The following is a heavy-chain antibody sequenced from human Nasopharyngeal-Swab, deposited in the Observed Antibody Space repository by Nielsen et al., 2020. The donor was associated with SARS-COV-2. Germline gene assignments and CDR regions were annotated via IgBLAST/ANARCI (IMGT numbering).Heavy chain of an antibody. CDR3: ARAETGIAALNNWFDP. D-gene: IGHD6-13*01. J-gene: IGHJ5*02. CDR2: ISTYTGDT. V-gene: IGHV1-18*01. Sequence: WVRQAPGQGLEWMGWISTYTGDTNYAQKFQGRVTMTTDPSTSTAYMELRSLRSDDTAVYYCARAETGIAALNNWFDPWGQGTLVTVSS.